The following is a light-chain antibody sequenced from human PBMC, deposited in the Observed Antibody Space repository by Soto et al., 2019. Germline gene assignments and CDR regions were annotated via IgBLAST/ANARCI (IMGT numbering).Light chain of an antibody. J-gene: IGLJ1*01. Sequence: QSVLTQPASVSGSPGQSIAISCTGTSSDVGGYKYVSWYQHHPGKAPKLMIYDVSNRPSGVSNRFSGSKSGNTASLTISGLQAEDEADYYCSSYTSNSTLYVFGTGTKVTVL. CDR1: SSDVGGYKY. CDR3: SSYTSNSTLYV. V-gene: IGLV2-14*03. CDR2: DVS.